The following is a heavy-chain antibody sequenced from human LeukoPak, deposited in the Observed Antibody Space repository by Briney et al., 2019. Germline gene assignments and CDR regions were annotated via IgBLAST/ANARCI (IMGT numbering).Heavy chain of an antibody. CDR3: ASHSGSYCTHGVCSNDAFDI. V-gene: IGHV4-4*09. D-gene: IGHD2-8*01. J-gene: IGHJ3*02. CDR2: SYSSGNT. CDR1: GASISIYY. Sequence: SETLSLTCTVAGASISIYYWSWIRQPPGKGLEWIGHSYSSGNTNYNPSLKSRVTISIDTSKNHFSLRLRSVTAADTAVYYCASHSGSYCTHGVCSNDAFDIWGQGTMVTVSS.